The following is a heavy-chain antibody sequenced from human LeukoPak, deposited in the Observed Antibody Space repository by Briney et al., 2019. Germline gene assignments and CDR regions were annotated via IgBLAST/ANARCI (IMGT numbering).Heavy chain of an antibody. CDR3: AKTGRIYYDSSGYYLDY. CDR2: ISYDGSNK. J-gene: IGHJ4*02. D-gene: IGHD3-22*01. V-gene: IGHV3-30*18. Sequence: GGSLRLSCAASGFTFSSYGMHWVRQAPGKGLEWVAVISYDGSNKYYADSVKGRFTIPRDNSKNTLYLQMNSLRAEDTAVYYCAKTGRIYYDSSGYYLDYWGQGTLVTVSS. CDR1: GFTFSSYG.